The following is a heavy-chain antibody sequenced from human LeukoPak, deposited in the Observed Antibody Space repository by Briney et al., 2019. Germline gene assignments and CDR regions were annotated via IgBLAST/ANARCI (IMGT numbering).Heavy chain of an antibody. J-gene: IGHJ4*02. CDR3: ARHAHAYSSSFNY. Sequence: PSGTLSLTCAVSGGSIKSNNWWSWVRQPPGKGLEWIGEIYHSGSTNYNPSLESRVTVSVDKSKNQFSLKLSSVTAADTAVYYCARHAHAYSSSFNYWGQGTLVTVSS. D-gene: IGHD6-13*01. CDR2: IYHSGST. CDR1: GGSIKSNNW. V-gene: IGHV4-4*02.